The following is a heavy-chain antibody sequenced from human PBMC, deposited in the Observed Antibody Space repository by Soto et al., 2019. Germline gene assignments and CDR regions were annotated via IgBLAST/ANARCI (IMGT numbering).Heavy chain of an antibody. Sequence: GPTLVNPTQTLTLTCTFSGFSLSTSGMCVSWIRQPPGKALEWLALIDWDDDKYYSTSLKTRLTISKDTSKNQVVLTMTNMDPVDTATYYCARIQTYYDMYDGLYYYYYYGMDVWGQGTTVT. CDR1: GFSLSTSGMC. J-gene: IGHJ6*02. D-gene: IGHD3-9*01. CDR3: ARIQTYYDMYDGLYYYYYYGMDV. V-gene: IGHV2-70*01. CDR2: IDWDDDK.